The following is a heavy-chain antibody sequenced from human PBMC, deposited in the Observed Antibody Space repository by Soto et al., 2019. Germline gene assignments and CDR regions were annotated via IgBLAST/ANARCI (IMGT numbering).Heavy chain of an antibody. CDR3: NKDLEWGGSHLTHAFDV. Sequence: EMQLVESGGGLVQPGRSLRLSCAASGFTFDDYAMHWVRQPPGKGLEWVAGISWNSGIIEYADSVKGRFTISRDSAXNPXFLQMNSLKPEDTALYYCNKDLEWGGSHLTHAFDVRGQGTMVSVSS. V-gene: IGHV3-9*01. J-gene: IGHJ3*01. D-gene: IGHD1-26*01. CDR2: ISWNSGII. CDR1: GFTFDDYA.